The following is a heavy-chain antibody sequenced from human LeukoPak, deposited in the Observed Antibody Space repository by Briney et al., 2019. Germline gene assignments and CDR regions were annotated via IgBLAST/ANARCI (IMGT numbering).Heavy chain of an antibody. CDR1: GFTVSSNY. D-gene: IGHD1-14*01. J-gene: IGHJ3*02. CDR3: SPAGQGAFDI. CDR2: INTDGYTT. Sequence: GGSLRLSCAASGFTVSSNYMSWVRQAPGKGLVWVSRINTDGYTTTYADSVKGRFTISRDNAKNTLYLQMNSVRAEDTAVYYCSPAGQGAFDIWGHGTKVTVSS. V-gene: IGHV3-74*01.